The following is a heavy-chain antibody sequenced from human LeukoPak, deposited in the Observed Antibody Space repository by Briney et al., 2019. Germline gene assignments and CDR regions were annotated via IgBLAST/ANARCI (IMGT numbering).Heavy chain of an antibody. CDR1: GYSISSDNY. Sequence: SETLSLTCAVSGYSISSDNYCGWMRQPPGKGLEWIGSIYQSGSTYYNPSLESRVTISVDASKNQFSLKLRSVTAADTAVYYCATHFGDCTSTSCYRGGFDPWGQGTLVTVSS. V-gene: IGHV4-38-2*01. CDR2: IYQSGST. D-gene: IGHD2-2*01. CDR3: ATHFGDCTSTSCYRGGFDP. J-gene: IGHJ5*02.